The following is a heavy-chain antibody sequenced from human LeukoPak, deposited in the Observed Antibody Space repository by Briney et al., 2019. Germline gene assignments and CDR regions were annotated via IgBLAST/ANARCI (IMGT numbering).Heavy chain of an antibody. D-gene: IGHD1-26*01. V-gene: IGHV3-21*01. J-gene: IGHJ4*02. Sequence: GGSLRLSCAASGFTFSRNSMNWVRQAPGKGLEWVSSISTSSSYIYYADSVKGRFTISRDNAKNSLYLQMNSLRAEDTAVYYCARSGGSYYGYVYHFDYWGQGTLVTVSS. CDR3: ARSGGSYYGYVYHFDY. CDR1: GFTFSRNS. CDR2: ISTSSSYI.